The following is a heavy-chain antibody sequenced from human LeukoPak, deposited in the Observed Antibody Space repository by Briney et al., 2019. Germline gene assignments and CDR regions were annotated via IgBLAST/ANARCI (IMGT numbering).Heavy chain of an antibody. J-gene: IGHJ6*03. CDR2: IYYSGST. D-gene: IGHD4-11*01. CDR1: GGSISSSSYY. V-gene: IGHV4-39*07. Sequence: SETLSLTCTVSGGSISSSSYYWGWIRQPPGKGLEWIGSIYYSGSTYYNPSLKSRVTISVDTSKNQFSLKLSSVTAADTAVYYCARDRQGSNYVGPYYYYYYMDVWGKGTTVTVSS. CDR3: ARDRQGSNYVGPYYYYYYMDV.